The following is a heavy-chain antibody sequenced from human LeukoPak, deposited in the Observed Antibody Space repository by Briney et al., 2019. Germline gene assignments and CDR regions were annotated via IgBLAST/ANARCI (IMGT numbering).Heavy chain of an antibody. CDR2: IYYSGST. V-gene: IGHV4-39*07. Sequence: PSETLSLTCTVSGGSISSSSYYWGWIRQPPGKGLEWIGSIYYSGSTYYNPSLKSRVTISVDTSKNQFSLKLSSVTAADTAVYYCARGPRGSYGYHRYFDYWGQGTLVTVSS. D-gene: IGHD5-18*01. CDR1: GGSISSSSYY. CDR3: ARGPRGSYGYHRYFDY. J-gene: IGHJ4*02.